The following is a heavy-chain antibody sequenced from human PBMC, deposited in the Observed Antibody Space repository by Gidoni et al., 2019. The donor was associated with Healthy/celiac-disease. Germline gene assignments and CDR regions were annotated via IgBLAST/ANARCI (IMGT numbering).Heavy chain of an antibody. D-gene: IGHD3-9*01. Sequence: DGGTTDYAAPVKGRFTISRDDSKNTLYLQMNSLKTEDTAVYYCTTDPRTGYFDYWGQGTLVTVSS. CDR2: DGGTT. J-gene: IGHJ4*02. CDR3: TTDPRTGYFDY. V-gene: IGHV3-15*01.